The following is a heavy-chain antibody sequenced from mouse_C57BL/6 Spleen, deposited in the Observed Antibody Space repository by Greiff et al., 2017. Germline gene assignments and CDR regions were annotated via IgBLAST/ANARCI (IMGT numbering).Heavy chain of an antibody. CDR1: GYTFTSYW. Sequence: VQLQQPGAELVRPGSSVKLSCKASGYTFTSYWMDWVKQRPGQGLEWIGNIYPSDSETHYNQKFKDKATLTVDKSSSTAYMQRSSLTSEDSAVYYCARSAIYYNGYFDYWGQGTTLTVSS. V-gene: IGHV1-61*01. CDR3: ARSAIYYNGYFDY. J-gene: IGHJ2*01. D-gene: IGHD2-1*01. CDR2: IYPSDSET.